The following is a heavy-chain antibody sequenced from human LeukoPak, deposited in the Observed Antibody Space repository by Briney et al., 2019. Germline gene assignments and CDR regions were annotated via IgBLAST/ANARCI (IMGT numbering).Heavy chain of an antibody. CDR2: IYSAGST. CDR1: GFTVGNNY. Sequence: PGGSLRLSCAASGFTVGNNYMSRVRQAPGKGLEWVSLIYSAGSTYYADSVRGRFTISRDSSKNTLFLQLNSLRAEDTAVYYCAAFSHKGVWGQGTTVTVS. CDR3: AAFSHKGV. D-gene: IGHD3-3*02. V-gene: IGHV3-66*01. J-gene: IGHJ6*02.